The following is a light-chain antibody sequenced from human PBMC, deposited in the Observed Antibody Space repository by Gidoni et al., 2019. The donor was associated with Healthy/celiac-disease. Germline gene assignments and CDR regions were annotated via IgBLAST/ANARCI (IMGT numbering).Light chain of an antibody. V-gene: IGLV5-45*02. Sequence: QAVPTQPSPLSPSPRASDSLTSTLRSCINVGTYRIYWYQQNPGSPPQYLVRYKSDSDKQQGSGVPSRFSGSKDASANAGILLISVLQSEDEADYYCMIWHSSAWVFGGGTKLTVL. CDR2: YKSDSDK. CDR1: SCINVGTYR. CDR3: MIWHSSAWV. J-gene: IGLJ3*02.